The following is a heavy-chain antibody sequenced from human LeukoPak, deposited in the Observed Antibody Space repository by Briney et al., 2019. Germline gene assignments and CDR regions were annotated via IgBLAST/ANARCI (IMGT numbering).Heavy chain of an antibody. J-gene: IGHJ4*02. V-gene: IGHV5-51*01. CDR3: ARPPDSCTSISCYSRY. Sequence: GESLKISCKGSGYTFSSYWIGWVRQMPGKGLEWMGVIYPGDSDTRYSPSFQGQVTISADKSISTAYLQWSSLKGSDTAMYFCARPPDSCTSISCYSRYWGQGTLVTVSS. CDR2: IYPGDSDT. D-gene: IGHD2-2*01. CDR1: GYTFSSYW.